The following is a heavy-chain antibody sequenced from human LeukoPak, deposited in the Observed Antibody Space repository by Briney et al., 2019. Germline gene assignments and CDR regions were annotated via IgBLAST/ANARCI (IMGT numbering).Heavy chain of an antibody. V-gene: IGHV3-74*01. D-gene: IGHD6-19*01. CDR2: IKTDGTTT. J-gene: IGHJ4*02. Sequence: GGSLRLSCAASGFTFCSYWMHWVRQAPGEGLVWVSRIKTDGTTTNYADSVKGRFTVSRDNAKNTLYLQMNSLRAEDTAMYNCARGPYTSGVYRLDYWGQGTLVTVSS. CDR1: GFTFCSYW. CDR3: ARGPYTSGVYRLDY.